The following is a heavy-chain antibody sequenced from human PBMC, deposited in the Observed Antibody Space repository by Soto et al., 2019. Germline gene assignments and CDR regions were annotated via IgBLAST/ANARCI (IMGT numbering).Heavy chain of an antibody. CDR2: IIPIFGTA. CDR1: GGTFSSYA. V-gene: IGHV1-69*13. J-gene: IGHJ4*02. D-gene: IGHD1-26*01. CDR3: ARVAAVGGSGSYYVFDY. Sequence: VASVKVSCKASGGTFSSYAISWVRQAPGQGLEWMGGIIPIFGTANYAQKFQGRVTITADESTSTAYMELSSLRSEDTAVYYCARVAAVGGSGSYYVFDYWGQGTLVTVSS.